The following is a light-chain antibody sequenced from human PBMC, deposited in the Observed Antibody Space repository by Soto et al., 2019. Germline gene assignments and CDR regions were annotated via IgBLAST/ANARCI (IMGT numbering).Light chain of an antibody. Sequence: EIVLTQSPGTLSLSPGERATLSCRASRTTNSNFLAWYQQKPGQAPRLLIYGASTRATGIPDRFSGSGSGTDFTLTISRLEPEDFAVYYCQQYGSSSYTFGQGTKVDIK. V-gene: IGKV3-20*01. J-gene: IGKJ2*01. CDR3: QQYGSSSYT. CDR2: GAS. CDR1: RTTNSNF.